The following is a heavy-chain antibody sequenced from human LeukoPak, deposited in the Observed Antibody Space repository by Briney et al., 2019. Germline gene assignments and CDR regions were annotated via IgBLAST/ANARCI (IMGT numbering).Heavy chain of an antibody. CDR2: ISGSGGST. CDR1: GFTFSSYA. D-gene: IGHD6-19*01. V-gene: IGHV3-23*01. J-gene: IGHJ3*02. Sequence: GGSLRLSCAASGFTFSSYAMSWVRQAPGKGLEWVSAISGSGGSTYYADSVKGRFTISRDNSKNTLYLQMNSLRAEDTAVYYCAKGARQWLVVEDAFDIWGQGTMVTVSS. CDR3: AKGARQWLVVEDAFDI.